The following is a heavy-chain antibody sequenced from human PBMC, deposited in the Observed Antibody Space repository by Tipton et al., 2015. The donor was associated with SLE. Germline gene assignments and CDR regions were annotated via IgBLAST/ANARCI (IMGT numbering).Heavy chain of an antibody. CDR2: IYTSGST. CDR3: ARDPSSGRGYYMGV. Sequence: TLSLTCTVSGGSISSYYWSWIRQPAGQGLEWFGRIYTSGSTNYNPSLKSRVTMSVDTSKNQFSLKLSSVTAADTAGYYCARDPSSGRGYYMGVWGKGTTVTVSS. V-gene: IGHV4-4*07. D-gene: IGHD3-22*01. CDR1: GGSISSYY. J-gene: IGHJ6*03.